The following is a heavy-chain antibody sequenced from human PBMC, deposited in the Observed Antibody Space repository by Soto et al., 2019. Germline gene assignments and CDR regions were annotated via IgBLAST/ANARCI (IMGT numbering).Heavy chain of an antibody. J-gene: IGHJ3*02. D-gene: IGHD4-4*01. V-gene: IGHV3-33*01. CDR2: IWYDGSNK. CDR1: GFTFSSYG. Sequence: QVQLVESGGGVVQPGRSLRLSCAASGFTFSSYGMHWVRQAPGKGLEWVAVIWYDGSNKYFADSVKGRFTISRDNSKNTLYLQMNSLRAEDTAVYYCARDRPPFAVTGDAFDIWGQGTMLTVSS. CDR3: ARDRPPFAVTGDAFDI.